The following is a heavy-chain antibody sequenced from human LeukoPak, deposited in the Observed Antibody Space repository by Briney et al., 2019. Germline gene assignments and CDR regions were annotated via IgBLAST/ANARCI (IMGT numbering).Heavy chain of an antibody. D-gene: IGHD4-17*01. CDR3: ARDPDGDYDFDY. CDR2: ISTHKGGT. CDR1: GYTFTNYG. Sequence: ASVKVSCKTSGYTFTNYGISWLRQAPGQGLEWLGWISTHKGGTVFAQSVQDRVTMTTDTSTSTAYMELRSLRSDDTAVYYCARDPDGDYDFDYWGQGTLVTVSS. J-gene: IGHJ4*02. V-gene: IGHV1-18*01.